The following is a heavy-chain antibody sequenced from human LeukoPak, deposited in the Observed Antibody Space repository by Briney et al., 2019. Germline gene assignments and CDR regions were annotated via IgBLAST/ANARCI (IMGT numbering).Heavy chain of an antibody. J-gene: IGHJ3*02. Sequence: PGGSLRLSCAASGFTFDDYAMHWVRQAPGKGLEWVSGISWNSGSIGYADSVKGRFTISRDNAKNSLYLQMNSLRPEDTATYYCARAHAFGIWGQGTMVIVSS. CDR1: GFTFDDYA. CDR2: ISWNSGSI. V-gene: IGHV3-9*01. CDR3: ARAHAFGI.